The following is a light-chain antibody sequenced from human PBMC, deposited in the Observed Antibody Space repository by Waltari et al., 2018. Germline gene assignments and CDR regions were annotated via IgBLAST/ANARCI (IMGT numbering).Light chain of an antibody. J-gene: IGLJ2*01. V-gene: IGLV4-69*01. CDR1: SGHSSYA. Sequence: QPVLTQSPSASASLGASVKLTCTLSSGHSSYAIAWHQQQQGKAPRYLMRLNSDGSHSTCDCSPDRFSVSSSWAELYLTISNLQSEDEADYYCQTWDTGIVLFGGGTRLTVL. CDR2: LNSDGSH. CDR3: QTWDTGIVL.